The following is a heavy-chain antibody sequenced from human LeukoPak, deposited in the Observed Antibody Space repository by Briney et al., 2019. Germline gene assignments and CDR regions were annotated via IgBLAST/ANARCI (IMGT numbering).Heavy chain of an antibody. D-gene: IGHD3-9*01. CDR2: ISGSGGST. Sequence: GGSLRLSCAASGFTFSSYAMSWVRQAPGKGLEWVSAISGSGGSTYYADSVKGRFTISRDNSKNTLYPQMNSLRAEDTAVYYCAKGRYDILTGFLRFRGQGTLVTVSS. CDR3: AKGRYDILTGFLRF. V-gene: IGHV3-23*01. CDR1: GFTFSSYA. J-gene: IGHJ4*02.